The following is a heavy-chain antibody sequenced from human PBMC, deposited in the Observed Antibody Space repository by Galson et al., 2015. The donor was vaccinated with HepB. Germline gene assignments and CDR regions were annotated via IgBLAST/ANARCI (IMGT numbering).Heavy chain of an antibody. Sequence: SLRLSCAATGFNFNNHAMSWVRQAPGQGLEWVSAITGGGGDIYYADSVRGRFTISRDNAKNTVYLQMNSLRADDTAVYYCAKDWNTGDSGIDYWGQGTLVTVSS. CDR3: AKDWNTGDSGIDY. CDR1: GFNFNNHA. J-gene: IGHJ4*02. V-gene: IGHV3-23*01. D-gene: IGHD2-21*02. CDR2: ITGGGGDI.